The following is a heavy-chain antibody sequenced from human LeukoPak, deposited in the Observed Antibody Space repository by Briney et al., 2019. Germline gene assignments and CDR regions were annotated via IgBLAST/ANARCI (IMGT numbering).Heavy chain of an antibody. J-gene: IGHJ3*02. CDR1: GFTFSSYG. V-gene: IGHV3-30*02. Sequence: GGSPRLSCAASGFTFSSYGMHWVRQAPGKGLEWVAFIRYDGSNKYYVDSVKGRFTISRDNSKNTLYLQMNSLRAEDTAVYYCVTLVVPAAKDAFDIWGQGTMVTVSS. CDR2: IRYDGSNK. D-gene: IGHD2-2*01. CDR3: VTLVVPAAKDAFDI.